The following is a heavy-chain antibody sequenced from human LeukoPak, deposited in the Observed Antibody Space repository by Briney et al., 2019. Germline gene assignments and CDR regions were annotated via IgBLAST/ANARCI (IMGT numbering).Heavy chain of an antibody. CDR3: GRRGTGRWFDP. CDR1: GGSTSNYF. CDR2: INYSGTT. Sequence: SETLSLTCTVSGGSTSNYFCTWLRQSAGKGLEWIGHINYSGTTFYNPSLKSRVTISVDTSQNQFSLNLNSVTAAGTAVYYCGRRGTGRWFDPWGQGTLVTVSS. V-gene: IGHV4-59*06. J-gene: IGHJ5*02. D-gene: IGHD1-1*01.